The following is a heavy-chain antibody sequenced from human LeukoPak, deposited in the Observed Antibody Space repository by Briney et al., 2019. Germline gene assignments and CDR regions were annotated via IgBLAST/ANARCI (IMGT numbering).Heavy chain of an antibody. V-gene: IGHV3-30*18. CDR3: AKDPRVWGSQWLAYYFDY. J-gene: IGHJ4*02. D-gene: IGHD6-19*01. CDR2: ISYDGSNK. Sequence: PGRSLRLSCAASGFTFSSYGMHWVRQAPGKGLEWVAVISYDGSNKYYADSVKGRFTISRDNSKNTLYLQMNSLRAEDTAVYYCAKDPRVWGSQWLAYYFDYWGQGTLVTVSS. CDR1: GFTFSSYG.